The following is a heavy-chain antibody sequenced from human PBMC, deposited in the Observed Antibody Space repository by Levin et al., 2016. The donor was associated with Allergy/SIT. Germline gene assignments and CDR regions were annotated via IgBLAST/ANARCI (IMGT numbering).Heavy chain of an antibody. CDR2: ISYDGSNK. V-gene: IGHV3-30*04. CDR3: AREKVEELVWSYYYYGMDV. D-gene: IGHD6-6*01. J-gene: IGHJ6*02. Sequence: GESLKISCAASGFTFSSYAMHWVRQAPGKGLEWVAVISYDGSNKYYADSVKGRFTISRDNSKNTLYLQMNSLRAEDTAVYYCAREKVEELVWSYYYYGMDVWGQGTTVTVSS. CDR1: GFTFSSYA.